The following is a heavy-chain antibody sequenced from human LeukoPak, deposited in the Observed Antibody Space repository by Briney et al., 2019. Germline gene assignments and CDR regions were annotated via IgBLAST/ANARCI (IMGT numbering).Heavy chain of an antibody. CDR1: GVTFSSYE. CDR3: AELGITMIGGV. J-gene: IGHJ6*04. D-gene: IGHD3-10*02. CDR2: ISSSGSSR. V-gene: IGHV3-48*03. Sequence: GGSLRLSCAASGVTFSSYEMNWVGQAPGKGLEWGSYISSSGSSRYYADSVKRRFTISRDNAKNSLYLQMNSLRAEDTAVYYCAELGITMIGGVWGKGTTVTISS.